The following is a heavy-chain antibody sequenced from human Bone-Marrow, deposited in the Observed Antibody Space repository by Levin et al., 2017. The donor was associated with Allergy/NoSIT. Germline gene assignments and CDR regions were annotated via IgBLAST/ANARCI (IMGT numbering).Heavy chain of an antibody. CDR1: GFAVINNY. D-gene: IGHD6-19*01. CDR2: IYSGGRI. Sequence: GGSLRLSCEASGFAVINNYMRWVRQAPGKGLEWVSHIYSGGRIDYADSVKGRFTVSRDNSKNTLYLQMNSLRAEDTALYYCARDGGVTVPGDYWGQGTLVTVSS. V-gene: IGHV3-66*01. J-gene: IGHJ4*02. CDR3: ARDGGVTVPGDY.